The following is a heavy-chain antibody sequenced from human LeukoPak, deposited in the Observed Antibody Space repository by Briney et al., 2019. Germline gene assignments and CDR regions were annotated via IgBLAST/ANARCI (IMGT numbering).Heavy chain of an antibody. CDR2: IYPGDSDT. CDR3: ARHGSSWYVGDYYYYGMDV. CDR1: GYSLTSYW. J-gene: IGHJ6*02. V-gene: IGHV5-51*01. D-gene: IGHD6-13*01. Sequence: GESLKISCKGSGYSLTSYWIGWVRQLPGKGLEWMGIIYPGDSDTRYSPSFQGQVTISAYKSISTAYLQWSSLKASDTAMYYCARHGSSWYVGDYYYYGMDVWGQGTTVTVSS.